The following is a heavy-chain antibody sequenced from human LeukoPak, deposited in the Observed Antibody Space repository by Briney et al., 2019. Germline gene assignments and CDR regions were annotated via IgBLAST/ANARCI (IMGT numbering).Heavy chain of an antibody. CDR1: GYTFTSYW. CDR3: ARSGRDWVFDY. Sequence: GESLKISCKGSGYTFTSYWIGWVRQMPGKGLEWMGIIYTGDSDTRYSPSFQGQVTMSADKSSSTAYLEWSSLKASDTAMYYCARSGRDWVFDYWGQGTLVTVSS. J-gene: IGHJ4*02. CDR2: IYTGDSDT. V-gene: IGHV5-51*01. D-gene: IGHD2-21*02.